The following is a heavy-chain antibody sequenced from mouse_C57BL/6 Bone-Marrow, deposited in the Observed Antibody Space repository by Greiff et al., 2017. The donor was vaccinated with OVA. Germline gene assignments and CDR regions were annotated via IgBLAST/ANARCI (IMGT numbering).Heavy chain of an antibody. CDR2: IHPSDSDT. Sequence: QVQLQQPGAELVKPGASVKVSCTASGYTFTSYWMHWVKQSPGQGLEWIGRIHPSDSDTNYNQKFKGKATLTVDKSSSTAYMQLSSLTSEDSAVYYCAIDYDYVPYAMDYWGQGTSVTVSS. D-gene: IGHD2-4*01. CDR1: GYTFTSYW. CDR3: AIDYDYVPYAMDY. J-gene: IGHJ4*01. V-gene: IGHV1-74*01.